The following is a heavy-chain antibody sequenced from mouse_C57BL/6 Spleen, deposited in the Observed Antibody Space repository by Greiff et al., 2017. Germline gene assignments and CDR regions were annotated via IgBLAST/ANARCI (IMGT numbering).Heavy chain of an antibody. CDR1: GYTFTDYY. V-gene: IGHV1-26*01. J-gene: IGHJ3*01. CDR3: ARGDYYGSSPRFAY. CDR2: INPNNGGT. D-gene: IGHD1-1*01. Sequence: EVQLQQSGPELVKPGASVKISCKASGYTFTDYYMNWVKQSHGKSLEWIGDINPNNGGTSYNQKFKGKATLNVDKSSSTAYMELRSLTSEDSAVYYCARGDYYGSSPRFAYWGQGTLVTVSA.